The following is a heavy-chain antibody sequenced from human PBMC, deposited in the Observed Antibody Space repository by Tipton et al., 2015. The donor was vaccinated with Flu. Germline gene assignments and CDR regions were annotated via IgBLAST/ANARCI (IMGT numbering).Heavy chain of an antibody. D-gene: IGHD3-16*01. CDR1: SGSIRSTNYF. Sequence: GLVKPSETLSLTCTVSSGSIRSTNYFCAWIRQPPGKRLELIGSIYPSGTTYYNPSLKSRVTISVDTSKSQFSLMLKSVTAADTAVYYCARDWGGNYAFDIWGQGTMVTVSS. V-gene: IGHV4-39*02. CDR2: IYPSGTT. CDR3: ARDWGGNYAFDI. J-gene: IGHJ3*02.